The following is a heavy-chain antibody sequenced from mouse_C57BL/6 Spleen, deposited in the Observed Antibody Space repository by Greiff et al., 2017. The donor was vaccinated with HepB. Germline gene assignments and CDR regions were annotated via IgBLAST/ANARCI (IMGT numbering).Heavy chain of an antibody. CDR3: AREAAMDY. Sequence: VKLKESGAELVKPGASVKISCKASGYAFSSYWMNWVKQRPGKGLEWIGQIYPGDGDTNYNGKFKGKATLTADKSSSTAYMQLSSLTSEDSAVYFCAREAAMDYWGQGTSVTVSS. J-gene: IGHJ4*01. CDR1: GYAFSSYW. V-gene: IGHV1-80*01. CDR2: IYPGDGDT.